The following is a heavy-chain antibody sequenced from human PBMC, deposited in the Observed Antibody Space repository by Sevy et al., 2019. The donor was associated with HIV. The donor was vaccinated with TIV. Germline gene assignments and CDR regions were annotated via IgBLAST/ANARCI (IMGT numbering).Heavy chain of an antibody. CDR2: IIPIFGTA. V-gene: IGHV1-69*13. J-gene: IGHJ6*02. CDR3: ARERMSGSWDDYYYYGMDV. D-gene: IGHD6-13*01. Sequence: ASVKVSCKASGGTFSSYAISWVRQAPGQGLEWMGGIIPIFGTANYAQKFQGRVTITADESTGTGNMELSSLRSEDTAVYYCARERMSGSWDDYYYYGMDVWGQGTTVTVSS. CDR1: GGTFSSYA.